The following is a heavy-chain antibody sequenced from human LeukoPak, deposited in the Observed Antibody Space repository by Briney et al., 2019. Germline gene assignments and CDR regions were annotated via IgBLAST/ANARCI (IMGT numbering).Heavy chain of an antibody. CDR3: TKDFSSGYYYFDF. D-gene: IGHD3-22*01. J-gene: IGHJ4*02. CDR1: GFTFDDYA. CDR2: INWNSGSK. V-gene: IGHV3-9*01. Sequence: GGSLRLSCAASGFTFDDYAIHWVREGPGTGLEWVSGINWNSGSKHYADSVKGRFTISRDNAKNSLYLQMNSLKPEDTALYYCTKDFSSGYYYFDFWGQGTLLTVSS.